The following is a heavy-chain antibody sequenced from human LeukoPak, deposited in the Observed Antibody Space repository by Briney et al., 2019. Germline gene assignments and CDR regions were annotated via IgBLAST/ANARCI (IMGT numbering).Heavy chain of an antibody. CDR1: GGSINNYY. CDR2: IYTSGSA. CDR3: ARGYCSSTSCLKDV. D-gene: IGHD2-2*01. Sequence: SETLSLTCTVSGGSINNYYWSWIRQPAGKGLEWIGRIYTSGSANYNPSLKSRVTMSVDTSKNQFPLKLSSVTAADTAVYYCARGYCSSTSCLKDVWGQGTTVTVSS. J-gene: IGHJ6*02. V-gene: IGHV4-4*07.